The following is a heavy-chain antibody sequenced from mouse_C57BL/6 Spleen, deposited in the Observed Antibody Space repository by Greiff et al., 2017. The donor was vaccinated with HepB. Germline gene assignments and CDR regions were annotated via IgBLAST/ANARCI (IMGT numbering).Heavy chain of an antibody. CDR3: ARRNYSGSSSWFAY. J-gene: IGHJ3*01. CDR1: GYNFTSYW. Sequence: VQLQQPGAELVMPGASVKLSCKASGYNFTSYWMHWVKQRPGQGLEWIGEIDPSDSYTNYNQKFKGKSTLTVDKSSSTAYMQLSSLTSEDSAVYYCARRNYSGSSSWFAYWGQGTLVTVSA. V-gene: IGHV1-69*01. CDR2: IDPSDSYT. D-gene: IGHD1-1*01.